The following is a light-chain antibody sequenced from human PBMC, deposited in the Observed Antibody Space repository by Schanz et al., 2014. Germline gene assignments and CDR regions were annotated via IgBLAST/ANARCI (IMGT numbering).Light chain of an antibody. CDR2: HAS. CDR1: QSISSW. J-gene: IGKJ1*01. V-gene: IGKV1-5*01. CDR3: QQYDRYST. Sequence: DIQMTQSPSSLSASVGDRVTITCRASQSISSWLAWYQQRPGKAPKLLIHHASTLESGVPSRFSGSGSGTEFTLTITSLQPDDSATYYCQQYDRYSTFGQGTKVEIK.